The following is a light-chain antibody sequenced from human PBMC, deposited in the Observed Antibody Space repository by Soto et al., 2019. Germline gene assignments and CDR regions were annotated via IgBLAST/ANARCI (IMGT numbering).Light chain of an antibody. J-gene: IGLJ3*02. CDR2: KVS. V-gene: IGLV2-14*03. CDR1: NSDVGGYNY. Sequence: QSALTQPASVSGSPGQSITISCTGTNSDVGGYNYVSWFQQHPGKAPKLKIYKVSNRPSGVSNRFSGSKSGYTASLTISELQAEDEADYYCTSFTSSSTWVFGGGTKLIVL. CDR3: TSFTSSSTWV.